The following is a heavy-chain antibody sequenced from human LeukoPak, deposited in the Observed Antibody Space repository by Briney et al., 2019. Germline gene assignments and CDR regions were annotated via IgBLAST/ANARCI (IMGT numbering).Heavy chain of an antibody. J-gene: IGHJ4*02. CDR3: VRDLILVWTPGDDFDH. Sequence: GGSLRLSCAASGFAFSNYWMPWVRQAPGKGLEWVSRINERATIISYADSVKGRFTISRENARNTLYLQMNSLTAEDTAVYYCVRDLILVWTPGDDFDHWGQGTLVTVSS. CDR2: INERATII. CDR1: GFAFSNYW. D-gene: IGHD3-16*01. V-gene: IGHV3-74*01.